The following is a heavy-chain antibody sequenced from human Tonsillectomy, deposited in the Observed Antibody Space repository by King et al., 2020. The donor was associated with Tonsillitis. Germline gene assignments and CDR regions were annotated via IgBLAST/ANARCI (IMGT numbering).Heavy chain of an antibody. CDR1: GGSISSYY. CDR2: IYYSGST. CDR3: SRTRQSTYYYDSLDAFDI. J-gene: IGHJ3*02. D-gene: IGHD3-22*01. Sequence: QLQESGPGLVKPSETLSLTCTVSGGSISSYYWSWIRQPPGKGLEWIGYIYYSGSTNYNPSLKSRVTISVDTSKNQFSLKLSSVTAADTAVYYCSRTRQSTYYYDSLDAFDIWGQGTMVTVSS. V-gene: IGHV4-59*01.